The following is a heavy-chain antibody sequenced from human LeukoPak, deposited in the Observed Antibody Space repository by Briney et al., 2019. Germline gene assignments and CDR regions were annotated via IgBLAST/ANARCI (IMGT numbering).Heavy chain of an antibody. V-gene: IGHV4-59*01. J-gene: IGHJ3*02. Sequence: PSETLSLTCTVSGGSISSYYWSWIRQPPGKGLEWIGYIYYSGSTNYNPSLKSRVTISVDTSKNQFSLKLSSVTAADTAMYYCARGSYDIYAFDIWGQGTTVTVSS. CDR2: IYYSGST. CDR1: GGSISSYY. CDR3: ARGSYDIYAFDI. D-gene: IGHD3/OR15-3a*01.